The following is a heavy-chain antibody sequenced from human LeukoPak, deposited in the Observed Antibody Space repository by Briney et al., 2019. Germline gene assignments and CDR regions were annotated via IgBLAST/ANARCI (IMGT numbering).Heavy chain of an antibody. CDR1: EFSFSSYD. CDR3: AKGPNFGSWRAVDY. V-gene: IGHV3-23*01. CDR2: ISGDGVT. Sequence: GGSLRRSCAASEFSFSSYDMSWVRQTLEKGLEWVSSISGDGVTFYADSAKGRFTISRDKSKNTLYLQMNSLRADDTAIYYCAKGPNFGSWRAVDYWGQGSLVTVSS. D-gene: IGHD3-10*01. J-gene: IGHJ4*02.